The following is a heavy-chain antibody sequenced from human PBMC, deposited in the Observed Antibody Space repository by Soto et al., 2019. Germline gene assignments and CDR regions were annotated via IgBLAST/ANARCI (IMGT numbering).Heavy chain of an antibody. Sequence: ASVKVSCKASGYTFTGYYMHWVRQAPGQGLEWMGWINPNSGGTNYAQKFQGRVTMTRDTSISTAYMELSRLRSDDTAGYYCARVPPITAAGTTADYYYYYGMDVWGQGTTVTVSS. D-gene: IGHD6-13*01. CDR3: ARVPPITAAGTTADYYYYYGMDV. CDR2: INPNSGGT. CDR1: GYTFTGYY. V-gene: IGHV1-2*02. J-gene: IGHJ6*02.